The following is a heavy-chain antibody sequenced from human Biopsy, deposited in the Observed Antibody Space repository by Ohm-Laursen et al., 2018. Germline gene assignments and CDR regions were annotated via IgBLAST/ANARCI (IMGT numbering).Heavy chain of an antibody. CDR1: GFTFSDYA. J-gene: IGHJ4*02. V-gene: IGHV3-23*01. D-gene: IGHD2-2*02. CDR2: ISGSGGST. CDR3: AKGGYCTTTSCYMDVDY. Sequence: GSLRLSCAASGFTFSDYALHWVRQAPGKGLEWVSTISGSGGSTYYADSVKGRFTISRDASKNTLYLLMNSLRAEDTAMYYCAKGGYCTTTSCYMDVDYWGQGTLATVSS.